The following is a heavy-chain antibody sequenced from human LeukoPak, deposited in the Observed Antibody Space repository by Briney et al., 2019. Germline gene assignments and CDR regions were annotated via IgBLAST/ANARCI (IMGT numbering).Heavy chain of an antibody. J-gene: IGHJ6*03. Sequence: HGESLKISCQGSGYSFTSYWIGWVRQMPGKGLEWMGIIYPGDSDTKYNAPFQGQVTISADKSISTAYLQWGSLKASDTATYYCARPALYCSSTVCPPYMDVWGKGTTVTVSS. V-gene: IGHV5-51*01. CDR1: GYSFTSYW. CDR3: ARPALYCSSTVCPPYMDV. D-gene: IGHD2-2*01. CDR2: IYPGDSDT.